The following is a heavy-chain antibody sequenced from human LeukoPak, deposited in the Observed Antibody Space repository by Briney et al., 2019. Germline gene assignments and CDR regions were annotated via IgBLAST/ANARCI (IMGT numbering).Heavy chain of an antibody. CDR2: IYPGDSDT. V-gene: IGHV5-51*01. Sequence: GESLKISCQGSRDSFTNYWIGWVRQMPGKGLEWMGIIYPGDSDTRYSPSFQGQVTISADKSISAAYLQWSSLKASDTAMYYCARLFSSSWSALGYWGQGTLVTVSS. D-gene: IGHD6-13*01. CDR3: ARLFSSSWSALGY. J-gene: IGHJ4*02. CDR1: RDSFTNYW.